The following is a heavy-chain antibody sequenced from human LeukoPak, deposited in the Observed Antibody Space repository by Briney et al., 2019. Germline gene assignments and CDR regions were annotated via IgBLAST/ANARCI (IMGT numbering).Heavy chain of an antibody. V-gene: IGHV1-2*02. CDR1: GYTFTGYY. CDR3: ATVTSSSWGNWFDP. J-gene: IGHJ5*02. D-gene: IGHD6-13*01. Sequence: ASVKVSCKASGYTFTGYYMHWVRQAPGQGLEWMGWINPNSGGTNYAQKFQGRVTMTRDTSISTAYMELSRLRSDDTAVYYCATVTSSSWGNWFDPWGQGTQVTVSS. CDR2: INPNSGGT.